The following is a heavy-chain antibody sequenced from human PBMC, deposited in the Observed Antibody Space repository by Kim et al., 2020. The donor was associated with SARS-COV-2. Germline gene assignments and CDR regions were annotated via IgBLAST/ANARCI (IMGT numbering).Heavy chain of an antibody. CDR3: ARDTIPSHEKGWLQLRTNYGMDV. D-gene: IGHD5-12*01. V-gene: IGHV3-7*01. Sequence: GGSLRLSCAASGFTFSSYWMSWVRQAPGKGLEWVANIKQDGSEKYYVDSVKGRFTISRDNAKNSLYLQMNSLRAEDTAVYYCARDTIPSHEKGWLQLRTNYGMDVWGQGTTVTVSS. CDR2: IKQDGSEK. CDR1: GFTFSSYW. J-gene: IGHJ6*02.